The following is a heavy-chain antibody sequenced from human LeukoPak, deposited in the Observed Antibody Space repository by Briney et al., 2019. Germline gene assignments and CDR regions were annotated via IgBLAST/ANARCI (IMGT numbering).Heavy chain of an antibody. D-gene: IGHD2-2*01. J-gene: IGHJ4*02. CDR1: GFTFSSYD. V-gene: IGHV3-30-3*01. Sequence: PGGSLRLSCSASGFTFSSYDIHWVRQPPGKGLEWVAVIAHDETNRFYADSVKGRFTISRDNSMNTLYLRMDSLRPEDTAVYFCARDLTPGAPDYFDYWGQGTLVTVSS. CDR3: ARDLTPGAPDYFDY. CDR2: IAHDETNR.